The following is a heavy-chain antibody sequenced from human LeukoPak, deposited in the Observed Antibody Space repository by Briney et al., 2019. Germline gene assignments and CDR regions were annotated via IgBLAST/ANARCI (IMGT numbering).Heavy chain of an antibody. CDR3: ARDLRGWGLNSD. V-gene: IGHV3-21*01. CDR1: GFTFSNYS. CDR2: ISSSSSYI. D-gene: IGHD6-19*01. J-gene: IGHJ4*02. Sequence: GGSLRLSCAASGFTFSNYSMNWVRQAPGKGLEWVSSISSSSSYIYYADSAKGRFTISRDNAKNSLYLQMNSLRAEDTAVYYCARDLRGWGLNSDWGQGTLVTVSS.